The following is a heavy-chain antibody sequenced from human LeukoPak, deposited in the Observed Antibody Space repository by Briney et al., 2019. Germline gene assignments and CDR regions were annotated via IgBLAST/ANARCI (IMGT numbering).Heavy chain of an antibody. CDR2: IYYSGST. CDR1: GGSISSYY. J-gene: IGHJ6*03. Sequence: SETLSLTCDVSGGSISSYYWSWIRQPPGKGLEWIGYIYYSGSTNYNPSLKSRVTISVDTSKNQFSLKLSSVTAADTAVYYCARGPIWTAAAVRGNYYYMDVWGKGTTVTVSS. D-gene: IGHD6-13*01. CDR3: ARGPIWTAAAVRGNYYYMDV. V-gene: IGHV4-59*01.